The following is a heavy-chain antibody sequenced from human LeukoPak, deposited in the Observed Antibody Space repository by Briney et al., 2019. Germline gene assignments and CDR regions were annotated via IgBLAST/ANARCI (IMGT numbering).Heavy chain of an antibody. CDR2: IYYDGSDK. J-gene: IGHJ4*02. V-gene: IGHV3-30*02. Sequence: GGSLRLSCVASGFTFSSYAMHWVRQAPGEGLEWVAFIYYDGSDKDYADSVKGRFTISRDNSKNTLYLQMSSLRADDTAVYYCATSYYYGSGVHSNWGQGTLVTVSS. D-gene: IGHD3-10*01. CDR3: ATSYYYGSGVHSN. CDR1: GFTFSSYA.